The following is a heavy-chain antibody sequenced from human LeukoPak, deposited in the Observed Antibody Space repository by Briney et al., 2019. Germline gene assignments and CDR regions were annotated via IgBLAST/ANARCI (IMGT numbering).Heavy chain of an antibody. CDR2: ISYDGSNK. CDR3: ARDLREGDYGDYAD. J-gene: IGHJ3*01. CDR1: GFTFSSYA. Sequence: GRSLRLSCAASGFTFSSYAMHWVRRAPGKGLEWVAVISYDGSNKYYADSVKGRFTISRDNSKNTLYLQMNSLRAEDTAVYYCARDLREGDYGDYADWGQGTMVTVSS. D-gene: IGHD4-17*01. V-gene: IGHV3-30-3*01.